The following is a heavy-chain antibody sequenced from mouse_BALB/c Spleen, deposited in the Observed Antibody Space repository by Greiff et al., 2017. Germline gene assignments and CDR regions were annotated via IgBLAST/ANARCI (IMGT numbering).Heavy chain of an antibody. V-gene: IGHV6-6*02. CDR3: TANWGGFAY. CDR1: GFTFSSYW. Sequence: EVKVEESGGGLVQPGGSMKLSCVASGFTFSSYWMSWVRQSPVKGLEWVAEIRLKSDNYATHYAESVKGKFTISTDDSKSRLYLQMNSLRAEDTGIYYCTANWGGFAYWGQGTLVTVSA. J-gene: IGHJ3*01. CDR2: IRLKSDNYAT. D-gene: IGHD4-1*01.